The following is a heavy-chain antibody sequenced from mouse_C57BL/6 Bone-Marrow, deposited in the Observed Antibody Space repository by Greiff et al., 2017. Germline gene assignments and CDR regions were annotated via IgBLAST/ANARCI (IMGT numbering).Heavy chain of an antibody. V-gene: IGHV2-2*01. Sequence: QVQLQQSGPGLVQPSQSLSISCTASGFSLTSYGVHWVRQSPGKGLEWLGVIWSGGSTNYYADIISGLSISNDDTKSQVFFKKNSLQADDATVYYCARSRYNSGYWGQGTTLTVSS. CDR3: ARSRYNSGY. CDR1: GFSLTSYG. J-gene: IGHJ2*01. D-gene: IGHD1-1*01. CDR2: IWSGGST.